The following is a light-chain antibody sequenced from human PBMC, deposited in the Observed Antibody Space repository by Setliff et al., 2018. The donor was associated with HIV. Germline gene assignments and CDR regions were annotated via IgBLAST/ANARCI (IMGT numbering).Light chain of an antibody. V-gene: IGLV3-21*03. CDR3: QVWDSSSDPGV. CDR1: NIGSKS. J-gene: IGLJ3*02. CDR2: DDS. Sequence: SYELTQPPSVSVAPGKTARITCGGNNIGSKSVHWYQQKPGQAPVLVVYDDSDRPSWIPERFSGSNSGNTATLTITRVEAGDEADYYCQVWDSSSDPGVFGGGTQLPS.